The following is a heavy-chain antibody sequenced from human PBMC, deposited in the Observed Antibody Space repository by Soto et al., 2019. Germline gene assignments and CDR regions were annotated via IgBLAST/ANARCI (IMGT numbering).Heavy chain of an antibody. CDR1: GYSITTYW. D-gene: IGHD6-13*01. J-gene: IGHJ6*02. Sequence: PGESLKISCKGSGYSITTYWIGWVRQMPGKGLECIGIIYPGDSDTRYSPSFQGQVTISADKSISTAYLQWSSLKASDTAMYYCAGPRSSSRNYYGMDVWGQGTTVTVSS. CDR3: AGPRSSSRNYYGMDV. CDR2: IYPGDSDT. V-gene: IGHV5-51*01.